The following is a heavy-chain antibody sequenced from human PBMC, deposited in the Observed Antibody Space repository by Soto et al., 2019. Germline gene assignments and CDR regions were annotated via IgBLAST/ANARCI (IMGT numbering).Heavy chain of an antibody. J-gene: IGHJ4*02. CDR1: GYTFTAYY. V-gene: IGHV1-2*02. CDR2: INPDSGGT. CDR3: ARDRANDY. Sequence: QVQLVQSGAEVKKPGASVKVSCKTSGYTFTAYYVHWVRQVPGQGPEWMGWINPDSGGTNYAQKFQGRVTMTSDTSITTAYIELTRLQSDDTAVYYCARDRANDYWGQGTLVTVSS.